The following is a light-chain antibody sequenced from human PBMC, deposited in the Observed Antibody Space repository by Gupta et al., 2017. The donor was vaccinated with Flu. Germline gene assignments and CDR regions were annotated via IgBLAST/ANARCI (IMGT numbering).Light chain of an antibody. V-gene: IGKV3-20*01. J-gene: IGKJ2*01. CDR3: QQYGGSPPYT. Sequence: TLFLSPGERATLTCRASQSVTSNNLAWYQQQPGRAPRLLIYCASSRATGIPDRFSGRGCGTDFTLTISRLEPEDFAVYFCQQYGGSPPYTFGQGTKLEIK. CDR1: QSVTSNN. CDR2: CAS.